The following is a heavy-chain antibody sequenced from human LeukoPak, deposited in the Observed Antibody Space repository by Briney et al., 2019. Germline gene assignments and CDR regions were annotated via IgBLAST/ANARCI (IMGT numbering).Heavy chain of an antibody. CDR1: GGSISSSSYY. J-gene: IGHJ4*02. CDR3: ARLVVYYDSSGYYSIPRILDY. V-gene: IGHV4-39*01. CDR2: IYYSGST. Sequence: SETLSLTGTVSGGSISSSSYYWGWIRQPPGKGLEWIGSIYYSGSTYYNPSLKSRVIISVDTSKNQFSLKLSSVTAADTAVYYCARLVVYYDSSGYYSIPRILDYWGQGTLVTVSS. D-gene: IGHD3-22*01.